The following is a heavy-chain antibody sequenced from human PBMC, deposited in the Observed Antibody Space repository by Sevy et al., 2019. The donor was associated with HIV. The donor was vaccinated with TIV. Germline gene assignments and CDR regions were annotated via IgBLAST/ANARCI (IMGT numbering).Heavy chain of an antibody. V-gene: IGHV3-21*01. Sequence: GGSLRLSCGASGFTFNTYNFNWVRQAPGKGLECVSSISSTGTYIYYADSVRGRFTISRDNAKNSLYLQMNNLRAEDTAIYYCARDGGATDYGMDVWGLGTTVTVSS. CDR3: ARDGGATDYGMDV. CDR1: GFTFNTYN. CDR2: ISSTGTYI. D-gene: IGHD1-26*01. J-gene: IGHJ6*02.